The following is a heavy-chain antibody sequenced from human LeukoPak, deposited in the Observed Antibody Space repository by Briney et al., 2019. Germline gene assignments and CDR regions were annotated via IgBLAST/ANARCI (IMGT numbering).Heavy chain of an antibody. V-gene: IGHV3-30*02. D-gene: IGHD3-16*01. J-gene: IGHJ4*02. CDR2: IRYDGSNK. CDR3: GRDQGGAPDY. Sequence: PGGSLRLSCAACGFTFSSYGMHWVRQAPGKGLEWVAFIRYDGSNKFYADSVKGRFTISRDNSRNTLYLQMNSLRAEDTAVYYCGRDQGGAPDYWGQGTLVTVSS. CDR1: GFTFSSYG.